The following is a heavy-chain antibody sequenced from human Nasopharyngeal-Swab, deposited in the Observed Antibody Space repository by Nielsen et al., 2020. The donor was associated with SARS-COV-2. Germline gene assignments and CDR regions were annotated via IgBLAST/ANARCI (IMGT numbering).Heavy chain of an antibody. D-gene: IGHD4-11*01. Sequence: GESLKISCAASGFTFTDYWMHWVRQAPGKGLMWVSLVNTDGSHTTHADSVKGRFTVSRDNAKNTLYLQLSSLRAEDTAVYYCAKSASLLQYLTFDYWGQGTLVTVSS. CDR1: GFTFTDYW. J-gene: IGHJ4*02. CDR3: AKSASLLQYLTFDY. V-gene: IGHV3-74*01. CDR2: VNTDGSHT.